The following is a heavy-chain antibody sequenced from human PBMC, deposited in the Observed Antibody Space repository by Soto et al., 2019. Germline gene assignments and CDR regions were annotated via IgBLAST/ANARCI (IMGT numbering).Heavy chain of an antibody. D-gene: IGHD3-22*01. CDR1: GFPFSSHS. V-gene: IGHV3-48*02. CDR3: ARIPNFYDSAGYFDAFDI. Sequence: QAGGSLRLSCAASGFPFSSHSMSWVRQAPGKGLEWVSYTSGTGGTIKYADFVKGRFTIFRDNAKNSLYLQMNSLRDEDTAVYYCARIPNFYDSAGYFDAFDIWGQGTLVTVSS. J-gene: IGHJ3*02. CDR2: TSGTGGTI.